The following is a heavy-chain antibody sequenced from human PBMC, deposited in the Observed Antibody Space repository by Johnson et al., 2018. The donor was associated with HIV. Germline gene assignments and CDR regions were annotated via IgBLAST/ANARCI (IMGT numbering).Heavy chain of an antibody. CDR1: GFTFSSYW. CDR2: IKLDGSEK. CDR3: AKARDATRQTDALDV. Sequence: VQLVESGGGLVQPGGSLRLSCAASGFTFSSYWMSWVRQAPGKGLEWVANIKLDGSEKYYVDSVRGRFTISRDNAKNSLYLQMNSLRAEDTAVYYCAKARDATRQTDALDVWGQGTMVTVSS. V-gene: IGHV3-7*01. J-gene: IGHJ3*01.